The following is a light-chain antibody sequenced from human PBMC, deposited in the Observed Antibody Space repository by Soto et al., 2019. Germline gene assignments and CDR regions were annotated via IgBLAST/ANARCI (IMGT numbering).Light chain of an antibody. J-gene: IGLJ1*01. CDR2: QVT. Sequence: LTQPASVSGSPGQSITISCTGTSSDIGGYYYVSWYQHHPGKAPKLLIYQVTNRPSRVSNRFSGSKSGNTASLTISGLQADDGADYYCTSYSSSDIFYVFGTGTKV. CDR1: SSDIGGYYY. CDR3: TSYSSSDIFYV. V-gene: IGLV2-14*01.